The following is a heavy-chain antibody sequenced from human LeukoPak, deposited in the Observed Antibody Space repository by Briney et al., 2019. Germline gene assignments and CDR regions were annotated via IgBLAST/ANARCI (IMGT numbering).Heavy chain of an antibody. CDR1: RFTFSSNW. CDR3: LMFGSSGS. V-gene: IGHV3-7*05. D-gene: IGHD3/OR15-3a*01. J-gene: IGHJ5*02. Sequence: GGSLRLSCTASRFTFSSNWMGWVRQAPGKGLEWVANISPDGTVKFYVGSVKGRFTISRDNAKNSLYLQMNSLRVEETAVYYCLMFGSSGSWGQGTLVTVSS. CDR2: ISPDGTVK.